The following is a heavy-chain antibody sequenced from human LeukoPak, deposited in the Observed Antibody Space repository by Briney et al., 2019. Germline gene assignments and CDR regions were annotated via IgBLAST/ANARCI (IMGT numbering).Heavy chain of an antibody. CDR2: ISSSSSSI. CDR1: GFTFSSYN. V-gene: IGHV3-48*04. J-gene: IGHJ4*02. CDR3: ARRGHDGSYLDY. D-gene: IGHD3-16*02. Sequence: GGSLRLSCAASGFTFSSYNMNWVRQAPGKGLEWVSYISSSSSSINYADSVKGRFTISRDNAKNSLYLQMSSLRAEDTAVYYCARRGHDGSYLDYWGQGTQVTVSS.